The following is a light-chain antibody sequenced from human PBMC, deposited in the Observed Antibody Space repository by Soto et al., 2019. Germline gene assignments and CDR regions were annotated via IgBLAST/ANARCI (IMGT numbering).Light chain of an antibody. V-gene: IGLV2-14*03. J-gene: IGLJ2*01. CDR3: GSHAAGSTLI. Sequence: QSALTQPASVSGSPGQSTTISCTGTSSDVGGYNEVSWYQQRPGKAPKLMIYDVTNRPSGVSNRFSGSKSGNTASLTISGLQAQDEAYYYCGSHAAGSTLIFGGGTKLTVL. CDR2: DVT. CDR1: SSDVGGYNE.